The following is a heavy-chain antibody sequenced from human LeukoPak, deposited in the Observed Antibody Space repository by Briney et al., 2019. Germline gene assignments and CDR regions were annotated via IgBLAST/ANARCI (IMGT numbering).Heavy chain of an antibody. D-gene: IGHD2-21*02. CDR3: AKRDRPCSGDCSAPYYFDY. CDR2: ISSSGRNT. Sequence: GRSLRLSCAVSGFTFSSYAMSWVRQTPGKGLEWVSSISSSGRNTYYADSVKGRFTISRDNSENTLYLQVSSLRAEDTAVHYCAKRDRPCSGDCSAPYYFDYWGQGTLVTVSS. CDR1: GFTFSSYA. J-gene: IGHJ4*02. V-gene: IGHV3-23*01.